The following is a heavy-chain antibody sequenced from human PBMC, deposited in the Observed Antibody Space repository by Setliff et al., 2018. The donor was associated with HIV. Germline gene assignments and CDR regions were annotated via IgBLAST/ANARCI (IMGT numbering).Heavy chain of an antibody. J-gene: IGHJ4*02. CDR3: ARGQECSSTSCGFDY. V-gene: IGHV1-69*05. Sequence: SVKVSCKASGGTFSSYAISWVRQAPGQGLEWMGGIIPIFGTANYAQKFQGRVTITTDESTSTAYMELSSLRSEDTAVYYCARGQECSSTSCGFDYWGQGTLVTVPQ. CDR1: GGTFSSYA. CDR2: IIPIFGTA. D-gene: IGHD2-2*01.